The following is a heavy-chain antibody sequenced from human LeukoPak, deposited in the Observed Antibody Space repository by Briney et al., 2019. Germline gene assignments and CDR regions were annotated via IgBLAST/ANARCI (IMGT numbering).Heavy chain of an antibody. CDR2: ISGSGGST. CDR3: AKSLGFITIFGVVIANDWAIFDY. J-gene: IGHJ4*02. D-gene: IGHD3-3*01. Sequence: GGSLRLSCAASGFTFSSYAMSWVRQAPGKWLEWVSAISGSGGSTYYADSVKGRFTISRDNSKNTLYLQMNSLRAEDTAVYYCAKSLGFITIFGVVIANDWAIFDYWGQGTLVTVSS. CDR1: GFTFSSYA. V-gene: IGHV3-23*01.